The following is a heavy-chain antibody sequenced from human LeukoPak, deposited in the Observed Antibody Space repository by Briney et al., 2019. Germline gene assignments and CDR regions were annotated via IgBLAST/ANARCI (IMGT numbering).Heavy chain of an antibody. V-gene: IGHV4-34*01. Sequence: SETLSLTCAVYGGSFSGYYWSWIRQPPGKGLEWIGEINHSGSTNYNPSLKSRVTISVDTSKNQFSLKLSSVTAADTAVYYCATSHSYSSSWFGGVLSAFDIWGQGTMVTVSS. J-gene: IGHJ3*02. CDR1: GGSFSGYY. CDR3: ATSHSYSSSWFGGVLSAFDI. CDR2: INHSGST. D-gene: IGHD6-13*01.